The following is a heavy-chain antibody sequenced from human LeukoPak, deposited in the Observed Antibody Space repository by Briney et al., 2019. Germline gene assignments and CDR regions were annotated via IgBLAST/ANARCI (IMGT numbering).Heavy chain of an antibody. J-gene: IGHJ4*02. CDR2: IKQDGSEK. Sequence: GGSLRLSCAASGFTFSSYWMSWVRQAPGKGLEWVANIKQDGSEKYYVDPVKGRFTISRDNAKNSLYLQMNSLRAEDAAVYYCARTGYSSSWYVGYFDYWGQGTLVTVSS. V-gene: IGHV3-7*01. D-gene: IGHD6-13*01. CDR1: GFTFSSYW. CDR3: ARTGYSSSWYVGYFDY.